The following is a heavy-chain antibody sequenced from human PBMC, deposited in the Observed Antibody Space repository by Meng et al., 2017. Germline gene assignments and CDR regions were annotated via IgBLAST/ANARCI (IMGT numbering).Heavy chain of an antibody. CDR1: GFYFSNAW. CDR3: TWDDKAVSDY. Sequence: VHCVEYGGDFVKPGGSLRLSCEASGFYFSNAWMSWVRQAPRKGLEWVGRIKSNTDGGTAEYAAPVTGRFTISRDDSKSTLYLQMSGLRIDDTGVYYCTWDDKAVSDYWGQGTLVTVSS. CDR2: IKSNTDGGTA. V-gene: IGHV3-15*01. J-gene: IGHJ4*02. D-gene: IGHD3-9*01.